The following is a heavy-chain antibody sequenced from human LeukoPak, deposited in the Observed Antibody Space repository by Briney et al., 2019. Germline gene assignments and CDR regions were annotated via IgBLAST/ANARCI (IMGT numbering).Heavy chain of an antibody. D-gene: IGHD1-26*01. CDR2: IYSNGNT. J-gene: IGHJ3*02. CDR1: GGSISSYY. V-gene: IGHV4-59*01. CDR3: ARGLVGLTPHAGVFQI. Sequence: SETLSLTCTVSGGSISSYYWSWIRQPPGKGLEWIAYIYSNGNTNSNPSLKSRVTIAVDTSQSQFSLKLSSVTAADTAVYYCARGLVGLTPHAGVFQIWGQGTKVTVSS.